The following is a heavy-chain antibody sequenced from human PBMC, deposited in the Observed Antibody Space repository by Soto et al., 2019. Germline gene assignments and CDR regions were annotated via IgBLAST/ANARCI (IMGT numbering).Heavy chain of an antibody. CDR1: GGSISSYY. D-gene: IGHD6-13*01. CDR2: IXXXGXT. J-gene: IGHJ4*02. CDR3: ARDLTAAADYYFDC. Sequence: SETLSLTCTVSGGSISSYYWSWIRQPAGTGLEWXGRIXXXGXTXXXPXXXXRVTMSVDTSKNQFSLKLRSVTAADTAVYYCARDLTAAADYYFDCWGQGTLVTVSS. V-gene: IGHV4-4*07.